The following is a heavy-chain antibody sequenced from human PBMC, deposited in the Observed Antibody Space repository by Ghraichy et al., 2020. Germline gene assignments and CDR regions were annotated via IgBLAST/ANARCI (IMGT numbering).Heavy chain of an antibody. CDR1: GFTFSSYA. D-gene: IGHD4-23*01. Sequence: GGSRLSCAASGFTFSSYAMSWVRQAPGKGLEWVSAISGSGGSTYYADSVKGRFTISRDNSKNTLYLQMNSLRAEDTAVYYCAKGTSGWVTDRFDYWGQGTLVTVSS. CDR2: ISGSGGST. V-gene: IGHV3-23*01. CDR3: AKGTSGWVTDRFDY. J-gene: IGHJ4*02.